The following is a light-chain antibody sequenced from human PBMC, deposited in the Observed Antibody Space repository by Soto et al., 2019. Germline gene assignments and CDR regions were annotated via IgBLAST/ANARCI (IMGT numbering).Light chain of an antibody. CDR2: DAS. CDR3: HHYGTSAL. V-gene: IGKV3-20*01. J-gene: IGKJ3*01. CDR1: QGVSSSY. Sequence: EIVLTQSPGTLSLSPGERATLSCRASQGVSSSYLAWYQQKPGQAPRLLIYDASRATGIPDRFSASGSGTDFTLNTTRLESEDVAVYYCHHYGTSALFGPGTKVEI.